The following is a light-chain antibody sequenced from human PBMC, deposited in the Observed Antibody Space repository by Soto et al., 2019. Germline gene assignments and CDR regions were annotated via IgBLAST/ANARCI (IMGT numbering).Light chain of an antibody. CDR2: GAS. J-gene: IGKJ1*01. CDR1: QSVSNN. Sequence: EIVMTQSPATLSVSPGERATLSCRASQSVSNNLAWYQKKPGQAPRLLIYGASTRATGIPARFSGSGSGTEFTLTISSLQSEDFAFYYCQQYNNWGTFGQGTRVDIK. V-gene: IGKV3-15*01. CDR3: QQYNNWGT.